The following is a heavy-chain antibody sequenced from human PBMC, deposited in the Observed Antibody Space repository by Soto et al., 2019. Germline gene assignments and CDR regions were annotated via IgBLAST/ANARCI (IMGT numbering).Heavy chain of an antibody. J-gene: IGHJ4*02. CDR3: ARDFGSSWSLDY. CDR1: GFTFSSYG. CDR2: IWYDGSNK. D-gene: IGHD6-13*01. V-gene: IGHV3-33*01. Sequence: QVQLVESGGGVVQPGRSLRLSCAASGFTFSSYGTHWVRQAPGKGLEWVAVIWYDGSNKYYADSVKGRFTISRDNSKNTLYLQMNSLRAEDTAVYYCARDFGSSWSLDYWGQGTLVTVSS.